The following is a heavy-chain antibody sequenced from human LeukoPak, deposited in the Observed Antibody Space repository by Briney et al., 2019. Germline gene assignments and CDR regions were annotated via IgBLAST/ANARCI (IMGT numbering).Heavy chain of an antibody. CDR1: GFTFSSYA. V-gene: IGHV3-9*01. D-gene: IGHD6-6*01. CDR3: AKDIGRYHSSSRPPYYYGMDV. Sequence: GGSLRLSCAASGFTFSSYAMSWVRQAPGKGLEWVSGISWNSGNIGYADSVKGRFIISRDNAKNSLYLQMNSLRAEDTALYYCAKDIGRYHSSSRPPYYYGMDVWGRGTTVTVSS. J-gene: IGHJ6*02. CDR2: ISWNSGNI.